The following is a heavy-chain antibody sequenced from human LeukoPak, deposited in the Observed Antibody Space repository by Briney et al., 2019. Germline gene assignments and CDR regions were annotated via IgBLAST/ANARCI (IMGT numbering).Heavy chain of an antibody. D-gene: IGHD5-18*01. CDR2: IYSGGST. J-gene: IGHJ6*03. V-gene: IGHV3-53*01. CDR3: ARFGAAMFTGHYYYMDV. Sequence: GGSLRLSCAASGFTVSSNYMSWVRQAPGKGLEWVSVIYSGGSTYYADSVKGRFTISRDNSKNTLYLQMNSLRAEDTAVYYCARFGAAMFTGHYYYMDVWGKGTTVTISS. CDR1: GFTVSSNY.